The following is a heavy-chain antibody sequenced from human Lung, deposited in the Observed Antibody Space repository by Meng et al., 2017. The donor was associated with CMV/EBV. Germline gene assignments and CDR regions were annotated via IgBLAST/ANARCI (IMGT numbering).Heavy chain of an antibody. Sequence: XVSXKGSGYSFTSYWIAWVRQMPGKGLEWMGIIYPGDSDTTYSPSFQGQVTISADNSISTTYLQWSSLRASDTAMYYCARQYDTRTWDNWFDPGHQGTRATSPQ. V-gene: IGHV5-51*01. D-gene: IGHD3-22*01. CDR3: ARQYDTRTWDNWFDP. CDR1: GYSFTSYW. J-gene: IGHJ5*02. CDR2: IYPGDSDT.